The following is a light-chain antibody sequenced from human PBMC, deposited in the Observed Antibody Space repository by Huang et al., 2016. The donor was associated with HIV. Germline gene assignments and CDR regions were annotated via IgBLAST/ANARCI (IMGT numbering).Light chain of an antibody. J-gene: IGKJ1*01. Sequence: EIVMTQSPGTLSVAPGERATLSCRARQNINTNLAWFQQNPGQAPRLLIYSASTRTADFPARFSGSGSRTEFTLTISSLQSEDIAVYYCQQYNDWPRSFGQGTKVEIK. CDR1: QNINTN. CDR3: QQYNDWPRS. CDR2: SAS. V-gene: IGKV3-15*01.